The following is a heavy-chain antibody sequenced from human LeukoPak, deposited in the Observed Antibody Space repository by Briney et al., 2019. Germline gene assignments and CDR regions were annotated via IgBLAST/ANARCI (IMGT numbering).Heavy chain of an antibody. CDR1: GYTFTSYD. Sequence: GASVKVSCEASGYTFTSYDINWVRQATGQGLEWMGWMNPNSGNTGYAQKFQGRVTMTRNTSISTAYMELSSLRSEDTAVYYCARADRITMVRGVIISHYYFDYWGQGTLVTVSS. J-gene: IGHJ4*02. CDR3: ARADRITMVRGVIISHYYFDY. D-gene: IGHD3-10*01. V-gene: IGHV1-8*01. CDR2: MNPNSGNT.